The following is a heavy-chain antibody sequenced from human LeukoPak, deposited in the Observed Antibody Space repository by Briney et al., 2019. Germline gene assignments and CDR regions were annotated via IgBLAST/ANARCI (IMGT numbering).Heavy chain of an antibody. CDR3: ARVRDYYGMDV. CDR1: GFTFSSYW. V-gene: IGHV4-34*01. J-gene: IGHJ6*02. Sequence: GSLRLSCAASGFTFSSYWMSWIRQPPGKGLEWIGEINHSGSTNYNPSLKSRVTISVDTSKNQFSLKLSSVTAADTAVYYCARVRDYYGMDVWGQGTTVTVSS. CDR2: INHSGST. D-gene: IGHD4-17*01.